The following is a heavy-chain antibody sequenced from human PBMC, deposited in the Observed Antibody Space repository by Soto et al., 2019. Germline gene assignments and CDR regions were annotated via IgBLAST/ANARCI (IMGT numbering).Heavy chain of an antibody. D-gene: IGHD4-17*01. CDR2: IYHSGST. J-gene: IGHJ5*02. Sequence: QLQLQESGSGLVKPSQTLSLTCAVSGGSISSGGYSWSWIRQPPGKGLEWIGYIYHSGSTYYNPSLKRRAITVVERYNHYSPMMLSSVTAENTAVYYGARGPNGFDHWGQGTLVTVSS. CDR1: GGSISSGGYS. CDR3: ARGPNGFDH. V-gene: IGHV4-30-2*01.